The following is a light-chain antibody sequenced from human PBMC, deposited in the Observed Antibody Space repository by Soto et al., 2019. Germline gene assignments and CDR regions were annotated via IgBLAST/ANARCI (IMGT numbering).Light chain of an antibody. V-gene: IGKV1-5*01. J-gene: IGKJ1*01. CDR1: QGISSW. Sequence: IQRAQYPSTLSASVGDAVNISCRASQGISSWLAWYQQKPGKAPKFLIYDASNLESGVPSRFSGSGSGTEFTLTISSLQPDDFATYYCQQYSSYWTFGQGTKVDIK. CDR2: DAS. CDR3: QQYSSYWT.